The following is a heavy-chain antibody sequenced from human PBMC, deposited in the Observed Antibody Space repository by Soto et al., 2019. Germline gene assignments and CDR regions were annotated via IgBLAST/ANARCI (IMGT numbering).Heavy chain of an antibody. CDR1: GFTFSSYA. CDR3: AKRGDYYDSSGYYFNWFDP. D-gene: IGHD3-22*01. J-gene: IGHJ5*02. Sequence: GGSLRLSCAASGFTFSSYAMSWVRQAPGKGLEWVSAISGSGGSTYYADSVKGRFTISRDNSKNTLYLQMNSLRAEDTAVYYCAKRGDYYDSSGYYFNWFDPWGQGTLVTVSS. CDR2: ISGSGGST. V-gene: IGHV3-23*01.